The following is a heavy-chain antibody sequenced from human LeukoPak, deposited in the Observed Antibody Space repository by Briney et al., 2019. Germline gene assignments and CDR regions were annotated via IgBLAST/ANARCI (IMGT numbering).Heavy chain of an antibody. V-gene: IGHV3-53*01. CDR3: ASGLVYYDTTVSSLAELPYFAS. CDR2: INIHDDA. D-gene: IGHD3-16*01. CDR1: GFSVSGNY. J-gene: IGHJ4*02. Sequence: GGSLRLSCAASGFSVSGNYLTWVRQAPGRGLEWVSFINIHDDAFYADSVKGRFTVSRDNSKNILYLQMNSLRAEDTAIYYCASGLVYYDTTVSSLAELPYFASLVQGTLVTVSS.